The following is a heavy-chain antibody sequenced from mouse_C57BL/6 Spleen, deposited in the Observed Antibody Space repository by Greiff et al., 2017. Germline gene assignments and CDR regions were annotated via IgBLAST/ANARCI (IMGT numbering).Heavy chain of an antibody. V-gene: IGHV1-64*01. D-gene: IGHD2-4*01. CDR1: GYTFTSYW. Sequence: QVQLQQPGAELVKPGASVKLSCTASGYTFTSYWMHWVQQRPGQGLEWIGMIHPNSGSTNYNEKFKSKATLTVDKSPSTAYMQLSSLKSEDAAVYYCARRDDYDGDWFAYGGQGTLVTVSA. CDR3: ARRDDYDGDWFAY. J-gene: IGHJ3*01. CDR2: IHPNSGST.